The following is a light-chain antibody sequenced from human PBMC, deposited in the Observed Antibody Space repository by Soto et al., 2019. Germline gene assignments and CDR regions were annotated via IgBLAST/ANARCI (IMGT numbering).Light chain of an antibody. J-gene: IGKJ3*01. CDR3: QQYGVSPQS. V-gene: IGKV3-20*01. Sequence: EIVMTQAPGTLSLSPGERFTLSCRASQSISGSYLAWYQQKRGQAPRXXVYGATTRATGIPDRFSGSVSGSDGTITISRLEPEDFEVYVGQQYGVSPQSFGPGTKVDIK. CDR2: GAT. CDR1: QSISGSY.